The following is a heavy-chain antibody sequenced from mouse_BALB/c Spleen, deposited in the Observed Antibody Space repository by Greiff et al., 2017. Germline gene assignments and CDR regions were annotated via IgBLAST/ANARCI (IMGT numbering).Heavy chain of an antibody. J-gene: IGHJ4*01. V-gene: IGHV2-2*02. Sequence: QVQLQQSGPGLVQPSQSLSITCTVSGFSLTSYGVHWVRQSPGKGLEWLGVIWSGGSTDYNAAFISRLSISKDNSKSQVFFKMNSLQANDTAIYYCASPRRGNYGAMDYWGQGTSVTVSS. CDR3: ASPRRGNYGAMDY. CDR2: IWSGGST. CDR1: GFSLTSYG. D-gene: IGHD2-1*01.